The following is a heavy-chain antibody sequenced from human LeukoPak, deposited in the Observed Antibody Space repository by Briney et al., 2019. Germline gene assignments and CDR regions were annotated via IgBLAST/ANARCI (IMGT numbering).Heavy chain of an antibody. V-gene: IGHV3-30*04. CDR3: ARFLPITH. CDR1: GFTFNSYA. Sequence: GGSLRLSCAASGFTFNSYAMHWIRQAPGKGLEWVAVISYDGSIKYYADSVKGRFTISRDNAKNTLYLQMNSLRAEDTAVYYCARFLPITHWGQGTLVTVSS. J-gene: IGHJ4*02. D-gene: IGHD3-3*01. CDR2: ISYDGSIK.